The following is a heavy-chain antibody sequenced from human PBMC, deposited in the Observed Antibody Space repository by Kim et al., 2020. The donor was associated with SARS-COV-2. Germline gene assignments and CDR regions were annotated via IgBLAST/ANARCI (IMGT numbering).Heavy chain of an antibody. J-gene: IGHJ5*02. Sequence: ADSLKGRFTVSRENSKETIYLQMNSLRLEDTAVYYCAMGRFLQWRNWFDPWGQGTLVTVSS. CDR3: AMGRFLQWRNWFDP. D-gene: IGHD3-3*01. V-gene: IGHV3-30*01.